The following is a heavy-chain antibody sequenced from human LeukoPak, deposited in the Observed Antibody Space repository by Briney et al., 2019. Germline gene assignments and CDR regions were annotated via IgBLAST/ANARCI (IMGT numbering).Heavy chain of an antibody. D-gene: IGHD4-23*01. CDR3: ARHGPDYGGNPWYFDY. Sequence: SGPTLVNPTQTLTLTCTFSGFSLSSSGMCVNWIRQPPGKALEWLARIEWDDDKFYRTSLKTRLTISKDTSKNQVVLTMTNMDPVDTATYYCARHGPDYGGNPWYFDYWGQGTLVTVSS. V-gene: IGHV2-70*17. CDR2: IEWDDDK. J-gene: IGHJ4*02. CDR1: GFSLSSSGMC.